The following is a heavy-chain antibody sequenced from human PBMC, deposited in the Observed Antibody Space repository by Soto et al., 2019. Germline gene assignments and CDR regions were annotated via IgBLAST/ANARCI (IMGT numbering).Heavy chain of an antibody. D-gene: IGHD3-3*01. J-gene: IGHJ6*02. Sequence: GESLKISCNGSGYSFTSYWISWVRQMPGKGLEWMGRIDPSDSYTNYSPSFQDHVTISADKSISTAYLQWSSLKASDTAMYYCARSDTLFGVVTQPRRMDVWGQGTKVTVYS. V-gene: IGHV5-10-1*01. CDR2: IDPSDSYT. CDR3: ARSDTLFGVVTQPRRMDV. CDR1: GYSFTSYW.